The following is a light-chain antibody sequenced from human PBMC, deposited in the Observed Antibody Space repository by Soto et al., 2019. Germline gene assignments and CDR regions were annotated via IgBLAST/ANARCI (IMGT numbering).Light chain of an antibody. V-gene: IGKV3-15*01. CDR1: QSVSSN. CDR3: QQYNNWPPLT. CDR2: GPS. Sequence: EIVMTQSPATLSVSPGERTTLSCMASQSVSSNLAWYQQKPGKAPRLLIYGPSTSATGIPARFSGSGSGTEFTLTISSLQAEDFAVYYCQQYNNWPPLTFGGGTKVEIK. J-gene: IGKJ4*01.